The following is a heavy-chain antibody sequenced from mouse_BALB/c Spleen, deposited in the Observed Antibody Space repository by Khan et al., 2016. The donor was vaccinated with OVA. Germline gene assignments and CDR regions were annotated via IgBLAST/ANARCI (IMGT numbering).Heavy chain of an antibody. V-gene: IGHV1-4*01. CDR1: GYTFTSYT. Sequence: QIQLVQSGAELARPGASVKMSCKASGYTFTSYTMHWVKLRPGQGLEWIGYINPSSGYTKYNQKFKDKATLTADKSSSTAYMQLSSLTSEDSAVYYCARTHERWGQGTTLTVSS. CDR3: ARTHER. J-gene: IGHJ2*01. CDR2: INPSSGYT.